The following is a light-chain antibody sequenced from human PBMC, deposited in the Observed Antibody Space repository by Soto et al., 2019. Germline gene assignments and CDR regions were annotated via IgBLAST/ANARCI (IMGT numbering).Light chain of an antibody. Sequence: DIQMTQSPSSLSASVGDRVTITCRASQSISSYLNWYQQKPGKAPKLLIYAASSLQSGVPSRFSGSGSGTDVNLTISSLQPEDCGPYDSQQRHDTSAFG. J-gene: IGKJ1*01. V-gene: IGKV1-39*01. CDR1: QSISSY. CDR3: QQRHDTSA. CDR2: AAS.